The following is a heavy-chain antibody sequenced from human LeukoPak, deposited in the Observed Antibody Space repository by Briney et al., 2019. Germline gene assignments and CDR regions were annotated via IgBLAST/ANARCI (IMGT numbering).Heavy chain of an antibody. Sequence: ASVKVSCKASGYTFIDYYMHWVRQAPGQGLEWMGQINPNSAGTNYAQEFQGRVTMTRDTSISTAYMELSRLRSDDTAVYYCASESDSSGYPDYWGQGTLVTVSS. CDR3: ASESDSSGYPDY. J-gene: IGHJ4*02. CDR1: GYTFIDYY. CDR2: INPNSAGT. D-gene: IGHD3-22*01. V-gene: IGHV1-2*06.